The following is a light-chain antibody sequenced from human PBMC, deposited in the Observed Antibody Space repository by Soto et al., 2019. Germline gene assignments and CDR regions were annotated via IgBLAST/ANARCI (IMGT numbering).Light chain of an antibody. CDR2: DAS. CDR3: QQFSSYPLT. CDR1: QTVRNNY. J-gene: IGKJ4*01. Sequence: GLTPPPCTLSLSPGERATLSCSASQTVRNNYLAWYQQKPGQAPRLLIYDASSRATGIPDRFSVGGSGTDFTLTFSRREPEDFAVYSCQQFSSYPLTLGGGTKVDIK. V-gene: IGKV3-20*01.